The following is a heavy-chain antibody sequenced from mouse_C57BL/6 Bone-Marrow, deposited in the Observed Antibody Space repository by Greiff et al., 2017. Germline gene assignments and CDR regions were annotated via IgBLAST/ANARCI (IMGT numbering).Heavy chain of an antibody. CDR2: ISSGSSTI. CDR3: ARDGNFEVFAY. V-gene: IGHV5-17*01. J-gene: IGHJ3*01. D-gene: IGHD2-1*01. Sequence: VQGVGSGGGLVKPGGSLKLSCAASGFTFSDYGLHWVRQAPEKGLEWVAYISSGSSTIYYADTVKGRFTISRDNAKNTLFLQMTSLRSEDTAMYYCARDGNFEVFAYWGQGTLVSGFA. CDR1: GFTFSDYG.